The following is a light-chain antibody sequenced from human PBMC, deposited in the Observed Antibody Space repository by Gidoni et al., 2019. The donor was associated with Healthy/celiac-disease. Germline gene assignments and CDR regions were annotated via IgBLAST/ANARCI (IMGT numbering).Light chain of an antibody. CDR2: GAS. CDR1: QSVRSSD. CDR3: QQYGSSLFT. Sequence: EIVLTQSPGTLSLSPGERATLSCRASQSVRSSDLAWYQQKPGQAPRLLIYGASNRATGIPDRFSGSGSGTDFTLTISRLEPDDFAVYYCQQYGSSLFTFGPGTKVDIK. V-gene: IGKV3-20*01. J-gene: IGKJ3*01.